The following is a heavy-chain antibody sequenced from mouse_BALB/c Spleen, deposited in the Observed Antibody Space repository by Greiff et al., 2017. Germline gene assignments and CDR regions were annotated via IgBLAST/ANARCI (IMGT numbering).Heavy chain of an antibody. V-gene: IGHV1-63*02. Sequence: QVHVKQSGAELVRPGTSVKISCKASGYTFTNYWLGWVKQRPGHGLEWIGDIYPGGGYTNYNEKFKGKATLTADTSSSTAYMQLSSLTSEDSAVYFCARRGAYYGNYYAMDYWGQGTSVTVSS. CDR3: ARRGAYYGNYYAMDY. CDR1: GYTFTNYW. D-gene: IGHD2-10*01. J-gene: IGHJ4*01. CDR2: IYPGGGYT.